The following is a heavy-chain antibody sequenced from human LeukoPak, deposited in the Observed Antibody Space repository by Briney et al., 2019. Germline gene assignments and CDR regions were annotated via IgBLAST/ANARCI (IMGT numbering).Heavy chain of an antibody. CDR2: INGDGTST. CDR3: ARASTTVPNLLDY. D-gene: IGHD4-17*01. J-gene: IGHJ4*02. Sequence: PGGSLTLSCAASGFTFSTYWMHWVRQAPGKGLLWVSRINGDGTSTKCADSVEGRFTISRDNARHTLYLQMNSLRAEDTAVYYCARASTTVPNLLDYWGQGTLVTVSS. CDR1: GFTFSTYW. V-gene: IGHV3-74*03.